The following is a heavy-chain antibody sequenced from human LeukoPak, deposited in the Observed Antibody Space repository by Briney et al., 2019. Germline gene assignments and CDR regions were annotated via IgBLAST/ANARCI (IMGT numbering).Heavy chain of an antibody. D-gene: IGHD6-19*01. V-gene: IGHV3-23*01. Sequence: GGSLRLSCAASGFTFSSYAMSWVRQAPGKGLEWVSAISGSGDSTYYADSVKGRFTISRDNSKNTLYLQMNSLRAEDTAVYYCAKTPVSGWYVEYYFDYWGQGTLVTVSS. CDR2: ISGSGDST. CDR3: AKTPVSGWYVEYYFDY. CDR1: GFTFSSYA. J-gene: IGHJ4*02.